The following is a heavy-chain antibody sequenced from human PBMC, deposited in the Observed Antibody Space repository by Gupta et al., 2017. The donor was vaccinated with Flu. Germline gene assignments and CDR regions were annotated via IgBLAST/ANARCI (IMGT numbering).Heavy chain of an antibody. CDR2: ISGSGGST. D-gene: IGHD6-6*01. Sequence: EVQLLESGGGLVQPGGSLRLSCAASGFTFSTYAMSWVRQAPGKGLEWVSFISGSGGSTYYKDSVKGRFSISRENSKNTFVVQMSSLRAEDTAVYYCAKGGSSSSLSVDYWGQGTLVTVSS. V-gene: IGHV3-23*01. J-gene: IGHJ4*02. CDR1: GFTFSTYA. CDR3: AKGGSSSSLSVDY.